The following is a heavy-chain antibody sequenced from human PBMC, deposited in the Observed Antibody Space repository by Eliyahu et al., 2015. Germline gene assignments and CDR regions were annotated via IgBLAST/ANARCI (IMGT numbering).Heavy chain of an antibody. J-gene: IGHJ5*02. D-gene: IGHD2-15*01. CDR2: VNPNGGGX. CDR1: GYTFSGFY. CDR3: ARERAECSGGSCHRRTFDP. V-gene: IGHV1-2*02. Sequence: QVQLVQSGAEVKNPGASVKVSCRASGYTFSGFYXHWARQAPGQGLEWMGWVNPNGGGXHYAEKFRGRVIMTRDTSINTAYMELTSLRSDDTAVYYCARERAECSGGSCHRRTFDPWGQGTLVTVSS.